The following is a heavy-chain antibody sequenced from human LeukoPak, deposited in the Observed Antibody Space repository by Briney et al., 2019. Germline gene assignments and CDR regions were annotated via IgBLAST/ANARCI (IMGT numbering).Heavy chain of an antibody. D-gene: IGHD3-3*01. CDR3: ARDSSITIFGVVPSHWFDP. CDR2: ISAYNGST. J-gene: IGHJ5*02. Sequence: ASVKVSCKASGYTFTSYGISWVRQAPGQGLEWMGWISAYNGSTNYAQKLQGRVTMTTDTSTSTAYMELRSLRSDDTAVYYCARDSSITIFGVVPSHWFDPWGQGTLVTVSS. V-gene: IGHV1-18*01. CDR1: GYTFTSYG.